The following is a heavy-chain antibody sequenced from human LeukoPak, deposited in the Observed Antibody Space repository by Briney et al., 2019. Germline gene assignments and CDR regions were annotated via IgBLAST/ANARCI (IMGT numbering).Heavy chain of an antibody. J-gene: IGHJ4*02. CDR2: IKQDGSEK. D-gene: IGHD6-13*01. CDR3: LRDRGYSTYDC. V-gene: IGHV3-7*01. CDR1: QFTFGYYG. Sequence: GGPLKLSCAAPQFTFGYYGLNWFGQPPGKGLEWVASIKQDGSEKYYVDSVKGRFTISRDNAKNSLYLQMNTLRAEDTAVYYCLRDRGYSTYDCWGQGTLVTVSS.